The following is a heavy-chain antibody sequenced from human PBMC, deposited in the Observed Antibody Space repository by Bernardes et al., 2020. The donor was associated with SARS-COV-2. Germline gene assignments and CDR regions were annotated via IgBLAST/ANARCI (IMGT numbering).Heavy chain of an antibody. D-gene: IGHD3-16*01. J-gene: IGHJ4*02. Sequence: GRSLRPSCAASGFTFSNYAMSWVRQAPGKGLEWISGIYGSGDIADYADSVKGRFTISRDNSRNTLYLQMNSLRAEDTAVYYCAKTLWGGASGWGQGALVTVSS. CDR3: AKTLWGGASG. CDR1: GFTFSNYA. CDR2: IYGSGDIA. V-gene: IGHV3-23*01.